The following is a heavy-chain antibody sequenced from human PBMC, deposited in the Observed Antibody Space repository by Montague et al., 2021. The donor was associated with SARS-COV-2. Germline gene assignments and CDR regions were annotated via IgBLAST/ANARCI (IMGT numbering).Heavy chain of an antibody. Sequence: SLRLSCAASGFTFSSYSMNWVRQAPGKGLEWVSSISSSSSYTYYADSVKGRFTISRDNAKNSLYLQMNSLRAEDTAVYYCASGKWELLPFDYWGQGTLVTVSS. CDR3: ASGKWELLPFDY. CDR1: GFTFSSYS. J-gene: IGHJ4*02. CDR2: ISSSSSYT. D-gene: IGHD1-26*01. V-gene: IGHV3-21*01.